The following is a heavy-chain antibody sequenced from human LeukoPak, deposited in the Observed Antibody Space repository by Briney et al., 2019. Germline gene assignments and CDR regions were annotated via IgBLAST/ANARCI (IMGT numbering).Heavy chain of an antibody. CDR3: ARINFGVVRGDFDY. CDR2: IHSSGST. D-gene: IGHD3-3*01. V-gene: IGHV4-4*07. J-gene: IGHJ4*02. CDR1: GGSISSYY. Sequence: PSETLSLTCTVSGGSISSYYWSWIRQPAGKGLEWVGRIHSSGSTNYNSSLKSRVTMSVDTSKNQFSLNLSSVTAADTAVYYCARINFGVVRGDFDYWGQGTLVTVSS.